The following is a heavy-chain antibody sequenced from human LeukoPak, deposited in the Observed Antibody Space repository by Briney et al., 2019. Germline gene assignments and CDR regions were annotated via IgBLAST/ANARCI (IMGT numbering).Heavy chain of an antibody. CDR1: GFTFSSYW. Sequence: PGGSLRLSCAASGFTFSSYWMSWVRQAPGKGLEWVANIKQDGSEKYYVDSVKGRFTISRDNAKNSLYLKMNSLRAEDTAVYYCARDHVATITAPFDYWGQGTLVTVSS. V-gene: IGHV3-7*01. CDR2: IKQDGSEK. D-gene: IGHD5-12*01. CDR3: ARDHVATITAPFDY. J-gene: IGHJ4*02.